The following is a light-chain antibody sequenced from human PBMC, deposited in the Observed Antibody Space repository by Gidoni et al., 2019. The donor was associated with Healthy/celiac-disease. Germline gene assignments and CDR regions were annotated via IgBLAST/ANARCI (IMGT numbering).Light chain of an antibody. Sequence: IQMTQSPSSLSASVGDRVTITCRASQSISSYLNWYQQKPGKAPKLLIYAASSLQSGVPSRFSGSGSGTDFTLTISSLQPEDFATYYCQQCYSTPLTFGRGTKVEIK. CDR2: AAS. CDR3: QQCYSTPLT. CDR1: QSISSY. J-gene: IGKJ1*01. V-gene: IGKV1-39*01.